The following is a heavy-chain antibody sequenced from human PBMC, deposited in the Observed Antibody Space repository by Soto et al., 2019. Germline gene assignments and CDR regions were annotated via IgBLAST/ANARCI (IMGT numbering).Heavy chain of an antibody. V-gene: IGHV4-31*03. CDR1: GGSISSGGYY. D-gene: IGHD2-15*01. CDR3: RRLDCRVGSSYSVND. J-gene: IGHJ4*02. CDR2: IYYSGST. Sequence: SETLSLTCTVSGGSISSGGYYWSWIRQHPGKGLEWIGYIYYSGSTYYNPSLKSRVTISVDTSKNQFSLKLSSVTAADTAVYYGRRLDCRVGSSYSVNDGGQEPLFTFS.